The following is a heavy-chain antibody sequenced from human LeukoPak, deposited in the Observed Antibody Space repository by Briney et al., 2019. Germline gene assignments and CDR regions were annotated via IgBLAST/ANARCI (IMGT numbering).Heavy chain of an antibody. Sequence: SETLSLTCTVSGYSISSGYYWGWIRQPPGKGLEWIGSIYHSGSTYYNPSLKSRVTISVDTSKNQFSLKLSSVTAADTAVYYCASSKRSRAFDIWGQGTMVTVSS. CDR2: IYHSGST. J-gene: IGHJ3*02. V-gene: IGHV4-38-2*02. CDR1: GYSISSGYY. CDR3: ASSKRSRAFDI. D-gene: IGHD2-2*01.